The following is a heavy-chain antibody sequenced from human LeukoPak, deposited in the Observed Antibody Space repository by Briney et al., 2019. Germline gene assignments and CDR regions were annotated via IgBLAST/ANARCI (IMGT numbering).Heavy chain of an antibody. CDR1: GFTFSDYY. Sequence: GGSLRLSCAASGFTFSDYYMSWIRQAPGKGLEWVSYISSSGSTIYYADSVKGRFTISRDNAKNSLYLQMNSLRAEDAAVYYCARALRITIFGVAKYGMDVWGQGTTVTVSS. CDR3: ARALRITIFGVAKYGMDV. V-gene: IGHV3-11*01. CDR2: ISSSGSTI. J-gene: IGHJ6*02. D-gene: IGHD3-3*01.